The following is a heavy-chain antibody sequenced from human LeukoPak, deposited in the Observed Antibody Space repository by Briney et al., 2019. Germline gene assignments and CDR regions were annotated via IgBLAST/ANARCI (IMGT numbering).Heavy chain of an antibody. J-gene: IGHJ4*02. CDR2: INPNSGGT. D-gene: IGHD3-9*01. CDR1: GYTFTVYY. V-gene: IGHV1-2*02. CDR3: ARSPHILTGENFDY. Sequence: ASVKVSCKASGYTFTVYYKHWVRQAPGQGLEWMGWINPNSGGTNYAQKFQGRVTMTRDTSISTAYMELSRLRSDDTAVYYCARSPHILTGENFDYWGQGTLVTVSS.